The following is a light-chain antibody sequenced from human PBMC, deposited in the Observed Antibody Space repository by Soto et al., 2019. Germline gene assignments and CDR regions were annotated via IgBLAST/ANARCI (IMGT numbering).Light chain of an antibody. J-gene: IGLJ3*02. Sequence: QSVLTQPRSVSGSPGQSVTISCTGTSSDVGAYNYVSWYQQHPGKVPKLMIYDVSRRPSGVPDRFSGSKSGNTASLTISGLQADDEADYYCCSYAGSYSLLFGGGTQLTVL. CDR1: SSDVGAYNY. CDR2: DVS. V-gene: IGLV2-11*01. CDR3: CSYAGSYSLL.